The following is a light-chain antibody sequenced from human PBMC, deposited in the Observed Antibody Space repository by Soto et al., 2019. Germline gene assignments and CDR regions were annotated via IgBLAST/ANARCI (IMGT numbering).Light chain of an antibody. CDR2: EVS. V-gene: IGLV2-8*01. CDR1: SSDVGRYNY. Sequence: QSALTQPPSASGSPGQSVTISCTGTSSDVGRYNYVSWYQQHPGKAPKLIISEVSKRPSGVPDRFSGSKSGNTASLTVSGLQPEDEADYYCSSYAGSNTFVFGSGTQLTVL. CDR3: SSYAGSNTFV. J-gene: IGLJ6*01.